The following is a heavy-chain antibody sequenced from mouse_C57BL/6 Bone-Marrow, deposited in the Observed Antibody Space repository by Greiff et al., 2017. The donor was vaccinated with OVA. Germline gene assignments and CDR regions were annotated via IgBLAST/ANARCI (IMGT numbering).Heavy chain of an antibody. J-gene: IGHJ3*01. CDR2: IDPSDSYT. Sequence: QVQLQQPGAELVMPGASVKLSCKASGYTFTSYWMHWVKQRPGQGLEWIGEIDPSDSYTNYNQKFTGKSTLTVDKSSGTAYMQLSSLTSEDSAVYYCARSHYYYGSAWFAYWGQGTLVTVSA. CDR3: ARSHYYYGSAWFAY. V-gene: IGHV1-69*01. CDR1: GYTFTSYW. D-gene: IGHD1-1*01.